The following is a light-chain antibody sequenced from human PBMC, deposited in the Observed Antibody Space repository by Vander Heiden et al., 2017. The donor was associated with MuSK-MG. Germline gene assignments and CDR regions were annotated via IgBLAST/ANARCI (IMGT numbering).Light chain of an antibody. CDR3: QRRSNWPPLT. CDR1: QSVNSF. Sequence: DIVMTQSPATLSLSLGERATITCRASQSVNSFLTWYQQKPGQPPKLLIHAASTRATGIRARFSGSGSGTDFTLTISSLGPEDFAVYICQRRSNWPPLTFGPGTKVEIK. CDR2: AAS. J-gene: IGKJ1*01. V-gene: IGKV3-11*01.